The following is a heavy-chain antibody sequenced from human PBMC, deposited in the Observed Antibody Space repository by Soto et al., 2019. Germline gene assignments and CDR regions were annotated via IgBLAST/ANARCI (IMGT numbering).Heavy chain of an antibody. CDR1: GFSVCRCW. Sequence: LRLSCAASGFSVCRCWMSWVRQAPGKGLEWVANINENGREMNYVNSVKGRFTISRDNGKNSIYLQMDSLRAEDTALYYCASGEWLDYWGQG. J-gene: IGHJ4*02. V-gene: IGHV3-7*01. CDR2: INENGREM. D-gene: IGHD2-8*01. CDR3: ASGEWLDY.